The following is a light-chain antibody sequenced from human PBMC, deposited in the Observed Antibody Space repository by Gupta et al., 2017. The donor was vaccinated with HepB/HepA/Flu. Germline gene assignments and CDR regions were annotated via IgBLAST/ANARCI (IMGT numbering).Light chain of an antibody. V-gene: IGLV2-23*02. Sequence: QPALTQPASVSGSPGPSITISCTGSSSDVGTYDLVSWYQQFPGKAPKVMIYEVSKWPSGVSNRFSGSKSGNTASLTISGLQDEDEADYYCCSYTRSETWVFGGGTKLTVL. CDR1: SSDVGTYDL. J-gene: IGLJ3*02. CDR3: CSYTRSETWV. CDR2: EVS.